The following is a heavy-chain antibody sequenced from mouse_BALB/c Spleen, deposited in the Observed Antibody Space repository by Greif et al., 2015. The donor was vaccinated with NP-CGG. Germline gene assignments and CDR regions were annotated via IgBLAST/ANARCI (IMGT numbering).Heavy chain of an antibody. Sequence: EVHLVESGGGLVKPGGSLKLSCAASGFTFSSYAMSWVRQTPEKRLEWVATISSGGSYTYYPDSVKGRFTISRDNAKNTLYLQMSSLRSEDTAMYYCARPDGSYAMDYWGQGTSVTVSS. V-gene: IGHV5-9-3*01. CDR2: ISSGGSYT. J-gene: IGHJ4*01. CDR3: ARPDGSYAMDY. CDR1: GFTFSSYA. D-gene: IGHD2-3*01.